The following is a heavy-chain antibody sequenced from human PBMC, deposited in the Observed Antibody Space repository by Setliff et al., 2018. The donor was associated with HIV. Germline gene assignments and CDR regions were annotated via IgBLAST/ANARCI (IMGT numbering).Heavy chain of an antibody. CDR1: GGSVSSSDYY. J-gene: IGHJ4*02. CDR2: IYYSGNT. CDR3: ARDVMEYFGNYFDY. V-gene: IGHV4-39*07. Sequence: SETLSLTCTVSGGSVSSSDYYWGWIRQPPGKGLEWIGSIYYSGNTYYNPSLKSRVTISIDTSKNQFSLKLTSVTAADTALYYCARDVMEYFGNYFDYWGQGALVTVSS. D-gene: IGHD3-3*01.